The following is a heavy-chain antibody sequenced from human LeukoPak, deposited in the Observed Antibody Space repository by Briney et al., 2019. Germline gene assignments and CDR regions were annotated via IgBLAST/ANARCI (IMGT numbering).Heavy chain of an antibody. CDR2: IYSGGSI. V-gene: IGHV3-53*05. CDR1: GLIVSSNY. J-gene: IGHJ6*02. D-gene: IGHD3-9*01. Sequence: GGSLRLSCAASGLIVSSNYMTWVRQAPGKGLEWVSVIYSGGSIYYADSVKGRFTISRDNSKNSLYLQMNSLRAEDTALYYCAKALDDILTGYYRTTGMDVWGQGTTVTVSS. CDR3: AKALDDILTGYYRTTGMDV.